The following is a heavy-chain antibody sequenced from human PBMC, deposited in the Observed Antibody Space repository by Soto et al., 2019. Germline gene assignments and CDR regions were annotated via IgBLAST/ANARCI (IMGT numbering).Heavy chain of an antibody. CDR2: ISAYNGNT. J-gene: IGHJ6*02. D-gene: IGHD5-12*01. V-gene: IGHV1-18*04. CDR1: GYTFTSYH. CDR3: ARVGYSGYDGNYYYYYGMDV. Sequence: ASVKVSCKASGYTFTSYHISWVRQAPGQGLEWMGWISAYNGNTNCAQKLQGRVTMTTDTSTSTAYMELRSLRSDDTAVYYCARVGYSGYDGNYYYYYGMDVWGQGTTVTVYS.